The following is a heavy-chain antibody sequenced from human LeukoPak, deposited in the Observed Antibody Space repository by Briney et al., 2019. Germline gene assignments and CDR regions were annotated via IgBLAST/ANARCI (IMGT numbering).Heavy chain of an antibody. Sequence: GESLRLSCAASGFTFSTYWMHWVRQAPGKGLEWVANMNQDGGKKFYVDSVKGRFTISRDNAKNSLYLQMNSLRDEDTAVYYCVREVGGSGSYWGQGTLVTVSS. J-gene: IGHJ4*02. CDR2: MNQDGGKK. CDR1: GFTFSTYW. D-gene: IGHD3-10*01. CDR3: VREVGGSGSY. V-gene: IGHV3-7*01.